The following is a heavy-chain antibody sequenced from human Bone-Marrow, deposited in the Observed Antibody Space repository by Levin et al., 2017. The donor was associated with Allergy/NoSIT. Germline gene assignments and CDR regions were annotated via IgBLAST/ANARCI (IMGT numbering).Heavy chain of an antibody. J-gene: IGHJ4*02. Sequence: GGSLRLSCAASGFTFSNYAMSWVRQAPGKGLEWVSGISGSGGRTYSADSVKGRFTTSRDDSKNTLYLEMNSLRAEDTAVYYCAKDTPALSAGPYFDFWGQGTLVTVSS. CDR3: AKDTPALSAGPYFDF. CDR1: GFTFSNYA. D-gene: IGHD2-2*01. V-gene: IGHV3-23*01. CDR2: ISGSGGRT.